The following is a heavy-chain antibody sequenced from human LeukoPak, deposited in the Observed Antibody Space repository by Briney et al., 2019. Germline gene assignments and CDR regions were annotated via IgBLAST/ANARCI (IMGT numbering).Heavy chain of an antibody. J-gene: IGHJ4*02. CDR1: GFTFRNYG. CDR2: IWYDGSKN. V-gene: IGHV3-33*01. Sequence: GGSLRLSCAASGFTFRNYGMHWVRQAPGKGLEWVAIIWYDGSKNYYADSVKGRFTISRDNVNNTLYLQMNSLRAEDTALYYCARAPYTTGRSFYFDSWGQGTLVTVSS. D-gene: IGHD2-2*02. CDR3: ARAPYTTGRSFYFDS.